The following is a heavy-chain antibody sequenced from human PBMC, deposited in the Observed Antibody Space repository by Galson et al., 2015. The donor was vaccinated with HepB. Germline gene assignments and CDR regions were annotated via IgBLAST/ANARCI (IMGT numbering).Heavy chain of an antibody. CDR2: ISSTGST. D-gene: IGHD3-10*01. Sequence: SLRLSCAASGFTFSSYSMNWVRQAPGKGLEWVSSISSTGSTYYADSVKGRFTVSRDNSKNTLYLQINRLRAEDTAVHHCAKGGPMDAFDIWGQGTMVTVSS. V-gene: IGHV3-23*01. J-gene: IGHJ3*02. CDR1: GFTFSSYS. CDR3: AKGGPMDAFDI.